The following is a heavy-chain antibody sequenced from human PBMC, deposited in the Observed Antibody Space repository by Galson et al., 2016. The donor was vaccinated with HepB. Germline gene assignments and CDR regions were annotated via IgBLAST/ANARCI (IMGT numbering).Heavy chain of an antibody. D-gene: IGHD3-10*01. V-gene: IGHV1-18*01. CDR2: INNNGNT. CDR3: ARGHYGSGTYYKMDY. J-gene: IGHJ4*02. Sequence: SVKVSCKASGYTFTSYYITWVRQAPGQGLEWMGWINNNGNTNYAQQFQGRVTMVADTSTSTAYMELRSLTSADTAVYYCARGHYGSGTYYKMDYWGQGTLVTVSS. CDR1: GYTFTSYY.